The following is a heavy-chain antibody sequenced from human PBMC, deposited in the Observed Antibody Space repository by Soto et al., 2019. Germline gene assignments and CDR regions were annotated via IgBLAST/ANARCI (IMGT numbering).Heavy chain of an antibody. Sequence: GASVKVSCKASGYTFTSYYMHWVRQAPGQGLEWMGIINPSGGSTSYAQKFQGRVTMTRDTSTSTVYMELSSLRSEDTAVYYCASPRGDIVVVPAAMDTYYYYGMDVWGQGTTVTVSS. CDR3: ASPRGDIVVVPAAMDTYYYYGMDV. J-gene: IGHJ6*02. V-gene: IGHV1-46*01. CDR2: INPSGGST. D-gene: IGHD2-2*01. CDR1: GYTFTSYY.